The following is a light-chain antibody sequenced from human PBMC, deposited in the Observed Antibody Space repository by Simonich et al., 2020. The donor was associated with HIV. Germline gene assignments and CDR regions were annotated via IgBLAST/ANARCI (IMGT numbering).Light chain of an antibody. V-gene: IGKV3-15*01. CDR3: QQYNNWPLL. CDR1: QSVSTN. Sequence: EIVMMQSPATLSVSPGERATLSCRASQSVSTNLAWYQQKPGQAPRLLIYGASTRATGIPARFRGSGSGRDFTLTISNMHSEDFAVYYCQQYNNWPLLFGQGTKLEIK. CDR2: GAS. J-gene: IGKJ2*01.